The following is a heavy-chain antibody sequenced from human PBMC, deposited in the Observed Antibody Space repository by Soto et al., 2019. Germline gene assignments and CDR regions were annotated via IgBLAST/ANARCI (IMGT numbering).Heavy chain of an antibody. CDR1: GFTFSSFG. V-gene: IGHV3-33*01. J-gene: IGHJ6*02. CDR3: ARDASYYSLWSGYYPSRNGMDV. Sequence: QVQVVESGGGVVQPGRSLRLSCAASGFTFSSFGMHWVRQAPGKGLEWVSLIWYDGSKKSYGDSVKGRFTIPRDNPRTTVYVQMNSLRADDTAVYYCARDASYYSLWSGYYPSRNGMDVWGQGTTVTVSS. CDR2: IWYDGSKK. D-gene: IGHD3-3*01.